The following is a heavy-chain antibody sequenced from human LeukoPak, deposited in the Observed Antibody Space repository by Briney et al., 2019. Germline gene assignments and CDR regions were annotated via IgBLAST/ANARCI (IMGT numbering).Heavy chain of an antibody. V-gene: IGHV3-30*02. CDR3: TREGDFDY. J-gene: IGHJ4*02. CDR1: GFTFSTYG. D-gene: IGHD1-26*01. Sequence: GGSLRLSCAASGFTFSTYGVHWVRQAPGKGLEWVAFIRHDESDKYYADSVKGRFTISRDNSKNTLYLQMNSLRPEDTAVYYCTREGDFDYWGQGTLVTVSS. CDR2: IRHDESDK.